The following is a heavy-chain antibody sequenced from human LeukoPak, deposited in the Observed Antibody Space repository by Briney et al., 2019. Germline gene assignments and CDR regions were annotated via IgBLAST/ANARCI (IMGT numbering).Heavy chain of an antibody. CDR1: GGSISSGGYY. J-gene: IGHJ5*02. CDR3: ARGRITMVRGPLGP. CDR2: IYYSGST. V-gene: IGHV4-31*03. Sequence: PSQTLSLTCTVSGGSISSGGYYWSWIRQHPGKCLEWIGYIYYSGSTYYNPSLKSRVTISVDTSKNQFSLKLSSVTAADTAVYYCARGRITMVRGPLGPWGQGTLVTVSS. D-gene: IGHD3-10*01.